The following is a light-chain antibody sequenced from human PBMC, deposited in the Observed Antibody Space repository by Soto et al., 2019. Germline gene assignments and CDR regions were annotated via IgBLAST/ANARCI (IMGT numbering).Light chain of an antibody. J-gene: IGKJ1*01. CDR2: GAS. CDR1: QSVRSSY. CDR3: QQFGGSPPWT. V-gene: IGKV3-20*01. Sequence: DIVLTQSPGTLSLSPGQRATLSCRASQSVRSSYLAWYQHRPGQAPRLLIYGASSRATDIPDRFSGSGSGTDFTLTISRLEPKDFAVYYCQQFGGSPPWTFGQGTKVEIK.